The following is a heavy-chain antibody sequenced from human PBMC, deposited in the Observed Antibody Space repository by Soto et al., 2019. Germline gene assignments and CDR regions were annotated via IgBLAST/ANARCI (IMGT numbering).Heavy chain of an antibody. D-gene: IGHD6-19*01. Sequence: SVKVSCKASRVAFSKFIVTWVRQAPGLGLEWVGGIIPIFGTANYAQKFQGRVTITADESTSTSYMEVNNLRSEDTAVYYCAKVRYSSPMGYYYGMDVWGQGTTVTVTS. CDR2: IIPIFGTA. CDR1: RVAFSKFI. CDR3: AKVRYSSPMGYYYGMDV. J-gene: IGHJ6*02. V-gene: IGHV1-69*13.